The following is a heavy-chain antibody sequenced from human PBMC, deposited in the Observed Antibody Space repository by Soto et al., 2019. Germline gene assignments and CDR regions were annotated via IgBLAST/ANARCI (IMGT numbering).Heavy chain of an antibody. V-gene: IGHV3-30-3*01. CDR2: ISYDGSNK. CDR3: ARGEQLVVGGEAVDARAYYYYGMDV. J-gene: IGHJ6*02. Sequence: QVQLVESGGGVVQPGRSLRLSCAASGFTFSSYAMHWVRQALGKGLEWVAVISYDGSNKYYADSVKGRFTISRDNSKNTLYLQMNSLRAEDTAVYYCARGEQLVVGGEAVDARAYYYYGMDVWGQGTTVTVSS. CDR1: GFTFSSYA. D-gene: IGHD6-6*01.